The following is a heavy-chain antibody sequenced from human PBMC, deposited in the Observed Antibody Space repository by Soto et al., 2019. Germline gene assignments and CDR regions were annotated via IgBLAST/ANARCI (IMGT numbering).Heavy chain of an antibody. CDR3: AKVYGDILTGPNWFDP. V-gene: IGHV3-23*01. CDR2: ISGSGGST. Sequence: EVQLLESGGGLVQPGGSLRLSCAASGFTFSSYAMSWVRQAPGKGLEWVSAISGSGGSTYYADSVKGRFTISRDNSKNTLYLQMNSLRAEDTAVYYGAKVYGDILTGPNWFDPWGQGTLVTVSS. J-gene: IGHJ5*02. CDR1: GFTFSSYA. D-gene: IGHD3-9*01.